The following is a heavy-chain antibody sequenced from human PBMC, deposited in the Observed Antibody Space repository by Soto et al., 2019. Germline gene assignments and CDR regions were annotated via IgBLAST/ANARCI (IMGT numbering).Heavy chain of an antibody. D-gene: IGHD2-2*02. CDR1: GGTFSSYA. J-gene: IGHJ6*02. CDR3: ARGGLYPYYYYGMDV. CDR2: IIPIFGTA. V-gene: IGHV1-69*01. Sequence: QVQLVQSGAEVKKPGSSVKVSCKASGGTFSSYAISWVRQAPGQGLKWMGGIIPIFGTANYAQKLQGRVTITADESTSTAYMEVISLRSEDTAVYYCARGGLYPYYYYGMDVWGQGTTVTGSS.